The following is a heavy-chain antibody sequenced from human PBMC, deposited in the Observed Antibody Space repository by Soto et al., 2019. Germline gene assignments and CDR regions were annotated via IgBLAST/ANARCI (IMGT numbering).Heavy chain of an antibody. J-gene: IGHJ4*02. V-gene: IGHV3-53*01. CDR3: ARERREGIIVVVPAAITSSVGWEPLDY. D-gene: IGHD2-2*02. CDR1: GFTVSSNY. CDR2: IYSGGST. Sequence: HPGGSLRLSCAASGFTVSSNYMSWVRQAPGKGLEWVSVIYSGGSTYYADSVKGRFTISRDNSKNTLYLQMNSLRAEDTAVYYCARERREGIIVVVPAAITSSVGWEPLDYWGQGTLVTVSS.